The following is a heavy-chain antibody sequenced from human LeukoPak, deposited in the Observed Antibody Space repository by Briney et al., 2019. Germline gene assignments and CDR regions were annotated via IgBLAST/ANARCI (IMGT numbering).Heavy chain of an antibody. CDR3: AKDHSLYYYYGMDV. V-gene: IGHV3-30*18. Sequence: GGSLRLSCAASGFTFSSYGMHWVRQAPGKGLEGVAVISYDGSNKYYADSVKGRFTISRDNSKNTLYLQMNSLRAEDTAVYYCAKDHSLYYYYGMDVWGQGTTVTVSS. CDR1: GFTFSSYG. CDR2: ISYDGSNK. J-gene: IGHJ6*02.